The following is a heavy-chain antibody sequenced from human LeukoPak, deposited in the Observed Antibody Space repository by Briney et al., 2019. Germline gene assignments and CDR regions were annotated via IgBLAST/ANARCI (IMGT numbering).Heavy chain of an antibody. V-gene: IGHV1-69*13. D-gene: IGHD2-2*01. J-gene: IGHJ4*02. CDR1: GGTFSSYA. CDR2: IIPIFGTA. Sequence: ASVKVSCKASGGTFSSYAISWVRQAPGQGLEWMGGIIPIFGTANYAQKFQGRVTITADESTSTAYMELSSLRSEDTAVYYCAVGQEGGYADYWGQGTLVTVSS. CDR3: AVGQEGGYADY.